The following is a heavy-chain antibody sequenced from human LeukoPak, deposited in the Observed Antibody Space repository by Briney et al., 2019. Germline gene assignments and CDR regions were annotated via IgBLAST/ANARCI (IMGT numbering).Heavy chain of an antibody. Sequence: PSETLSLTCTVSGGSISSYYWSWTRQPPGKGLEWIGYIYYSGSTNYNPSLKSRVTISVDTSKNQFSLKLSSVTAADTAVYYCARSRMGGFGMDVWGQGTTVTVSS. D-gene: IGHD3-16*01. CDR3: ARSRMGGFGMDV. CDR2: IYYSGST. V-gene: IGHV4-59*01. J-gene: IGHJ6*02. CDR1: GGSISSYY.